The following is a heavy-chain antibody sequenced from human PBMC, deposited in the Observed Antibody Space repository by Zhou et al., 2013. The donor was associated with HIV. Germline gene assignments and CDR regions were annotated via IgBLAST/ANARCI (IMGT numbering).Heavy chain of an antibody. CDR3: ARHRRYGDNSYSFDI. V-gene: IGHV1-8*01. D-gene: IGHD4-17*01. CDR1: GYSFIDYD. Sequence: QVQLVQSGAEVKKPGASVKVSCKASGYSFIDYDINWVRQASGQGLQWLGWMNPFSTNTGYALKIRDRVSFSRNTSIDTAYLELSNLTSEDTALYYCARHRRYGDNSYSFDIWGQGTMVTVSS. J-gene: IGHJ3*02. CDR2: MNPFSTNT.